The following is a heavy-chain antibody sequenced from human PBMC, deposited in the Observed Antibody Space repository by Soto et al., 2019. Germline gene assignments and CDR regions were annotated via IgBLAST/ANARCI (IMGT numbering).Heavy chain of an antibody. CDR1: YTFTSYA. CDR2: INAGNGNT. CDR3: ARDQVAIFGVVIPAY. D-gene: IGHD3-3*01. J-gene: IGHJ4*02. Sequence: YTFTSYAMHWVRQAPGQRLEWMGWINAGNGNTKYSQKFQGRVTITRDTSASTAYMELSSLRSEDTAVYYCARDQVAIFGVVIPAYWGQGTLVTVSS. V-gene: IGHV1-3*01.